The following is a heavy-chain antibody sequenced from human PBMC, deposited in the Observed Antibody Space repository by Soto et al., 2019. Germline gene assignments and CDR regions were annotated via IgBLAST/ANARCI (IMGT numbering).Heavy chain of an antibody. CDR1: GYTFTTYA. D-gene: IGHD3-22*01. V-gene: IGHV1-3*01. J-gene: IGHJ4*02. CDR3: AEDSSGYYY. Sequence: QVQLVQSGAEVKKPGASVKVSCKASGYTFTTYAIHWVRQAPGQRLEWMGWINAGNGIPKYSQKFQDRVTITRDTSASTAYMELSSLRSEDTAVYFCAEDSSGYYYWSQGTRVTVSS. CDR2: INAGNGIP.